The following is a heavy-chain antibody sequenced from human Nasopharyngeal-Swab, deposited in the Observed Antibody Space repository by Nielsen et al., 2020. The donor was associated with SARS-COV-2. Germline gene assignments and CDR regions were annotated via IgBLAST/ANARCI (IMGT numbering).Heavy chain of an antibody. V-gene: IGHV1-69*13. Sequence: SVQVSCKASGGTFSSYAISWVRQAPGQGLEWMGGIIPIFGTANYAQKFQGRVTITADESTSTAYMELSSLRSEDTAVYYCARGPYYYGSGEYFDYWGQGTLVTVSS. D-gene: IGHD3-10*01. CDR3: ARGPYYYGSGEYFDY. CDR2: IIPIFGTA. J-gene: IGHJ4*02. CDR1: GGTFSSYA.